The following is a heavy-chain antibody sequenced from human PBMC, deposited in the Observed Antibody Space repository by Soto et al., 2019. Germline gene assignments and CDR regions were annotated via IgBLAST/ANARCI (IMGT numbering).Heavy chain of an antibody. J-gene: IGHJ4*02. CDR1: GFTFSSYW. V-gene: IGHV3-74*01. D-gene: IGHD3-22*01. CDR3: ARPRYDGSGPPFDH. CDR2: INGDGETA. Sequence: EVQLVESGGGLVQPGGSLRLSCAASGFTFSSYWMHWVRPAPGQGLVWVSGINGDGETATYADSVRGRFIISRDNAKNILYLQMNSLTAEDTAVYYCARPRYDGSGPPFDHWGQGSLVTVSS.